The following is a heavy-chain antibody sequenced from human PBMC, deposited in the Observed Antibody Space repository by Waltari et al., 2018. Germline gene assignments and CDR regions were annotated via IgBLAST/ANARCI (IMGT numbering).Heavy chain of an antibody. Sequence: QLQLQESGPGLVKPSETLSLTCTVSSGAISSSGDYWGWIRQPPGKGLEWMGSIYYRGNTYYNPSLKNRVTISVDTSKNQFSLKVTSVTAADTAVYYCAKVWKNYRTDYWGQGTLVAVSS. CDR3: AKVWKNYRTDY. V-gene: IGHV4-39*07. CDR1: SGAISSSGDY. D-gene: IGHD1-7*01. J-gene: IGHJ4*02. CDR2: IYYRGNT.